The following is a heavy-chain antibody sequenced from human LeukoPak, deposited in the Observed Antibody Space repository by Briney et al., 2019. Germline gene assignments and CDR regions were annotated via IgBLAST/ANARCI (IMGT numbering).Heavy chain of an antibody. D-gene: IGHD3-16*02. CDR3: AKGLRLGELSSGFDY. CDR1: GFTFSNYA. V-gene: IGHV3-23*01. J-gene: IGHJ4*02. CDR2: ISNSGGSA. Sequence: PGGSLRLSCGASGFTFSNYAMSWVRQAPGKGLEWVSGISNSGGSAYYADSVEGRFTISRDNSRNTLYLQMNSLRAEDTALYYCAKGLRLGELSSGFDYWGQGTLVTVSS.